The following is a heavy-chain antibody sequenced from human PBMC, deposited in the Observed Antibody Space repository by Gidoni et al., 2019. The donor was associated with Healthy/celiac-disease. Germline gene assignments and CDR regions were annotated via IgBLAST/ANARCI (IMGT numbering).Heavy chain of an antibody. V-gene: IGHV3-23*01. CDR3: AKAHGGIAVAGTTE. Sequence: EVQLLESGGGLVQPGGSLSLSCAAAGFTFSSYAMSWVRQAPGKGLEWVSAISGSGGSTYYADSVKGRFTISRDNSKNTLYLQMNSLRAEDTAVYYCAKAHGGIAVAGTTEWGQGTLVTVSS. J-gene: IGHJ4*02. CDR1: GFTFSSYA. D-gene: IGHD6-19*01. CDR2: ISGSGGST.